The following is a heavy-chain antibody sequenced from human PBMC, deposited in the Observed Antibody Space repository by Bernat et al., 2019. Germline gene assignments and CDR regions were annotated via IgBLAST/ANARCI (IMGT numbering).Heavy chain of an antibody. Sequence: QVQLVQSGAEVKKPGASVKVSCKASGYTFTSYYMHWVRQAPGQGLEWMGIINPSGGSTSYAQKFQGRVTMTRDTSTSTVYMELNSLRAEDTAVYYCARDIGGSNYLIGSEDYWGQGTLVTVSS. D-gene: IGHD4-11*01. CDR3: ARDIGGSNYLIGSEDY. CDR1: GYTFTSYY. J-gene: IGHJ4*02. V-gene: IGHV1-46*01. CDR2: INPSGGST.